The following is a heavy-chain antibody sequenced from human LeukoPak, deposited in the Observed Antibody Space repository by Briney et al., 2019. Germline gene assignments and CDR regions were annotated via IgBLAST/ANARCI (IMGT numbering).Heavy chain of an antibody. CDR2: ISGFNT. CDR3: AKGLGTSSWYYFDY. CDR1: GFAFSNYA. Sequence: GGSLRLSCTTSGFAFSNYAMNWVRQAPGKGPEWVSGISGFNTYYADSVKGRFTIFRDNSKNVLYLQMDRLRAEDTAVYSCAKGLGTSSWYYFDYWGQGTLVTVSS. J-gene: IGHJ4*02. V-gene: IGHV3-23*01. D-gene: IGHD6-13*01.